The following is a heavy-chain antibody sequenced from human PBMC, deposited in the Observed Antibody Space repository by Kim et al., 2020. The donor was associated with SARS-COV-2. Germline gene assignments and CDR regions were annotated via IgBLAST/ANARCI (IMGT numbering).Heavy chain of an antibody. D-gene: IGHD5-18*01. CDR1: GGSLSGYS. CDR2: INDRGST. V-gene: IGHV4-34*01. J-gene: IGHJ6*03. CDR3: ARVGAGYTYGSVPFYYLDV. Sequence: SETLSLTCGVSGGSLSGYSWSWIRQVPGKGLEWIGEINDRGSTNYNPSLKSRVTMSVDTSKNQYSLKLSSVTAADTAVFYCARVGAGYTYGSVPFYYLDVWGQGATVTVSS.